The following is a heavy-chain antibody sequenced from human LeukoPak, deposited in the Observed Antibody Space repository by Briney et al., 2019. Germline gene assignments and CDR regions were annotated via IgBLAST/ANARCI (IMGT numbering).Heavy chain of an antibody. J-gene: IGHJ4*02. CDR3: ARIVVRGDAFDY. Sequence: SGPTLVNPTQTLTQTCTFSGFSLSTSGMCVSWIRQPPGKALEWLARIDWDDDKYYSTSLKTRLTISKDTSKNQVVLTMTNMDPVDTATYYCARIVVRGDAFDYWGQGTLVTVSS. CDR1: GFSLSTSGMC. V-gene: IGHV2-70*11. CDR2: IDWDDDK. D-gene: IGHD3-10*01.